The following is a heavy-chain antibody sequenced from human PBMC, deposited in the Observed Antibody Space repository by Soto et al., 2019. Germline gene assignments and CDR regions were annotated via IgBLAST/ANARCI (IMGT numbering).Heavy chain of an antibody. J-gene: IGHJ2*01. CDR2: VGNDGKTK. Sequence: GCSLRLSFAASGFTFSNDGIHLFRHAPVEGMEWVAVVGNDGKTKFYADSVKGRFTISRDNSKNTLYLQMDSLRDDDTAIYYCAKEFREVSGPWFFDLWGRGTLVTVSS. CDR1: GFTFSNDG. V-gene: IGHV3-30*18. CDR3: AKEFREVSGPWFFDL.